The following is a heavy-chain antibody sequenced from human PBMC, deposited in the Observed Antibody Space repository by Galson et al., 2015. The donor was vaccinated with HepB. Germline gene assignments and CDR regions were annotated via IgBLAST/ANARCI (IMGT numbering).Heavy chain of an antibody. D-gene: IGHD5-18*01. J-gene: IGHJ5*02. CDR2: IKSKTDGGTT. CDR1: GFTFSNAW. V-gene: IGHV3-15*01. CDR3: TTGWGYSYGFDWFDP. Sequence: SLRLSCAASGFTFSNAWMSWVRQAPGKGLEWVGRIKSKTDGGTTDYAAPVKGRFTISRDDSKNTLYLQMNSLKTEDTAVYYCTTGWGYSYGFDWFDPWGQGTLVTISS.